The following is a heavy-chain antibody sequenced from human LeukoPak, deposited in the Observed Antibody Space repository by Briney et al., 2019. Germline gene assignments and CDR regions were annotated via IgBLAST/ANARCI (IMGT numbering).Heavy chain of an antibody. J-gene: IGHJ4*02. CDR1: GFTFRDHW. Sequence: GGSLRLSCEASGFTFRDHWMHWVRQVPGKGLEWVSYISSSSSTIYYADSVKGRFTISRDNAKNSLYLQMNSLRAEDTAVYYCARGFGEPPSYWGQGTLVTVSS. V-gene: IGHV3-48*01. CDR2: ISSSSSTI. CDR3: ARGFGEPPSY. D-gene: IGHD3-10*01.